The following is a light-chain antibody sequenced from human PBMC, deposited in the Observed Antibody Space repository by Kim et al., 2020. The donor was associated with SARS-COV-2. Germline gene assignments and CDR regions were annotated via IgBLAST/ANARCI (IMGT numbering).Light chain of an antibody. V-gene: IGLV1-40*01. Sequence: RVTISCTESSSNIGAGYDVHWYQQLPGTAPKPRIYGNSNRPSGVPDRFSGSKSGTSASLAITGPQAEDEANYYGQSYDSSLSGYVFGTGTKVTVL. CDR1: SSNIGAGYD. CDR3: QSYDSSLSGYV. CDR2: GNS. J-gene: IGLJ1*01.